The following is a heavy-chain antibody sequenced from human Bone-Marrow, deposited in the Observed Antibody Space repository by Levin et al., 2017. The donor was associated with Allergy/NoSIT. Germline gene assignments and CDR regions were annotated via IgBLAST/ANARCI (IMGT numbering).Heavy chain of an antibody. CDR3: ATDAGSSKVKD. D-gene: IGHD2-2*01. CDR2: IYSGGST. J-gene: IGHJ4*02. V-gene: IGHV3-66*01. Sequence: PGGSLRLSCAASGFTVTSNYMSWVRQAPGRGLEWVSVIYSGGSTYYADSVKGRFTTSRDNSNNMLYLQMNSLRAEDTAVYYCATDAGSSKVKDWGQGTLVTVSS. CDR1: GFTVTSNY.